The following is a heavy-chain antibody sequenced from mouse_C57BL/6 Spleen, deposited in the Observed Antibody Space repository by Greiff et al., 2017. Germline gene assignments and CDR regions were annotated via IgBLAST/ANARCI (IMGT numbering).Heavy chain of an antibody. CDR3: ARLTGYVDY. J-gene: IGHJ2*01. Sequence: QVQLQQPGAELVKPGASVKLSCKASGYTFTSYWMHWVKQRPGQGLEWIGMIHPNSGSTNYNEKFKSKATLTVDKSSSTASMQLSSLTSEDSSVYYCARLTGYVDYWGQGTTLTVSS. V-gene: IGHV1-64*01. CDR2: IHPNSGST. CDR1: GYTFTSYW.